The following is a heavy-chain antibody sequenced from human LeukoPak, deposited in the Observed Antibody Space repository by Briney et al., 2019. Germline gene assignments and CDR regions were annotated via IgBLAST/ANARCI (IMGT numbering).Heavy chain of an antibody. CDR1: GFTFSSYA. D-gene: IGHD1-26*01. Sequence: GGSLRLSCAASGFTFSSYAMHWVRQAPGKGLEYVSAISSNGGSTYYANSVKGRFTISRDNSKNTLYLQMGSLRAEDMAVYYCARSIGSYEDAFDIWGQGTMVTVSS. CDR3: ARSIGSYEDAFDI. J-gene: IGHJ3*02. V-gene: IGHV3-64*01. CDR2: ISSNGGST.